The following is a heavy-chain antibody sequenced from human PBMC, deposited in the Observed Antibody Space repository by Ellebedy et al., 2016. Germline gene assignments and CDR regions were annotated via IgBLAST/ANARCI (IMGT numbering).Heavy chain of an antibody. CDR1: GFTFSSYS. CDR2: ISSSSSYI. CDR3: AREVPFDY. V-gene: IGHV3-21*01. J-gene: IGHJ4*02. D-gene: IGHD4/OR15-4a*01. Sequence: GESLKISXAASGFTFSSYSMNWVRQAPGKGLEWVSSISSSSSYIYYADSVKGRFTISRDNAKNSLYLQMNSLRAEDTAVYYCAREVPFDYWGQGTLVTVSS.